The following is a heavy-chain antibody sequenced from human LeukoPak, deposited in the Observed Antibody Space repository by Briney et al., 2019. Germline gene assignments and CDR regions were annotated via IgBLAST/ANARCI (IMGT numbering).Heavy chain of an antibody. Sequence: SETLSLTCTVSGGSISSSSYYWGWIRQPPGKGLEWIGSIYYSGSTYYNPSLKSRVTISVDASKNQFSLKLSSVTAADTAVYYCASPNGYYDFWSGYYGWYYFDYWGQGTLVTVSS. CDR1: GGSISSSSYY. D-gene: IGHD3-3*01. CDR2: IYYSGST. J-gene: IGHJ4*02. CDR3: ASPNGYYDFWSGYYGWYYFDY. V-gene: IGHV4-39*01.